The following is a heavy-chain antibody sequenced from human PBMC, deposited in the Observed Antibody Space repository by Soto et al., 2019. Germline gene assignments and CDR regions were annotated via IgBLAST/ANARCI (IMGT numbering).Heavy chain of an antibody. Sequence: ASVKVSCKASGYTFTSYAMHWVRQAPGQRLEWMGWINAGNGNTKYSQKFQGRVTITRDTSASTAYMELSSLRSEDTAVYYCARGSGSYYNNLDYWGRGTLVTVSS. CDR1: GYTFTSYA. V-gene: IGHV1-3*01. D-gene: IGHD3-10*01. CDR2: INAGNGNT. J-gene: IGHJ4*02. CDR3: ARGSGSYYNNLDY.